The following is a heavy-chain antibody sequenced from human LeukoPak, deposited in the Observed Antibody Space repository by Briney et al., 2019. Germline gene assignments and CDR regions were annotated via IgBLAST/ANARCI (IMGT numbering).Heavy chain of an antibody. CDR2: IYYSGST. CDR1: GGSFSGYY. Sequence: SETLSLTCAVSGGSFSGYYWSWIRQPPGKGLEWIGYIYYSGSTNYNPSLKSRVTISVDTSKNQFSLKLSSVTAADTAVYYCARARGYSGYNPYYGMDVWGQGTTVTVSS. CDR3: ARARGYSGYNPYYGMDV. D-gene: IGHD5-12*01. J-gene: IGHJ6*02. V-gene: IGHV4-59*01.